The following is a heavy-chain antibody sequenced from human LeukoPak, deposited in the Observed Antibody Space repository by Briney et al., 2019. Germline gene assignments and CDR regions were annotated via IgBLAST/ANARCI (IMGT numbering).Heavy chain of an antibody. V-gene: IGHV1-24*01. CDR1: GYTLTELS. J-gene: IGHJ5*02. Sequence: ASVKVSCKVSGYTLTELSMHWVRQAPGKGLEWMGGFDPEDGETIYAQKFQGRVTMTEDTSTDTAYMELSSLRSEDTAVYYCASALLPPGLGYYGSGNWFDPWGQGTLVTVSS. D-gene: IGHD3-10*01. CDR3: ASALLPPGLGYYGSGNWFDP. CDR2: FDPEDGET.